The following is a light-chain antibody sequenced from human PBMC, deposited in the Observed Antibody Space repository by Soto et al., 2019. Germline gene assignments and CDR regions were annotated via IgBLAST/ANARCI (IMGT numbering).Light chain of an antibody. J-gene: IGKJ1*01. Sequence: MVLTQSPGTLSLSPGESAALSRSASQSVTGNYLAWYRQKPGQAHRLLIYAISTRAAGIPDRIGGSGSGIYFTLTITRLQPEDSAVYYCQQYSKSPWKFGQGTRVEI. CDR3: QQYSKSPWK. V-gene: IGKV3-20*01. CDR1: QSVTGNY. CDR2: AIS.